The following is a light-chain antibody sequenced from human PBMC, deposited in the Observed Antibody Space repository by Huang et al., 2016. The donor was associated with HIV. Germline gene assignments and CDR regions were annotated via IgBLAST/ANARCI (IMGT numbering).Light chain of an antibody. V-gene: IGKV3-11*01. CDR2: DTS. CDR1: QRVCNY. CDR3: QQRSSGVT. Sequence: IVLTQSPATLSWYPGERVTLSCRASQRVCNYIAWYQQHPGQSPKLLIYDTSNRATGTPGRFSGSGSGTDFTLTISSLQSEDFAVYYCQQRSSGVTFGGGTKVQVK. J-gene: IGKJ4*01.